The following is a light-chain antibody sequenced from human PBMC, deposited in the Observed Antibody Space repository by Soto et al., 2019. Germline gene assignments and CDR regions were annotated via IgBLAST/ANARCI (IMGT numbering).Light chain of an antibody. CDR1: QRVSSN. Sequence: EIVMTQSPATLSVSPGERATLSCRASQRVSSNLAWYQQKPGQAHSLLIYGASTRATDIPAKFSGSGSGTEFSLTISSLQSEDFALYYCQKYNSWPITFGGGNKVEIK. J-gene: IGKJ4*01. CDR3: QKYNSWPIT. CDR2: GAS. V-gene: IGKV3-15*01.